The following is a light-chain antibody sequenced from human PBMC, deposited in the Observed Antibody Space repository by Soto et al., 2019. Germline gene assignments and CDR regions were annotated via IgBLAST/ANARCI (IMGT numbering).Light chain of an antibody. J-gene: IGKJ3*01. V-gene: IGKV3-11*01. CDR2: DAS. CDR3: QQRGKWPEIT. Sequence: EVVLTQSPATLSLSPGERATLSCRASQNIRNALAWYQHKPGQAPRLLIYDASYSATGIPARFSGAGSGTDFTLTISRLEPEDFAVYYWQQRGKWPEITFGPGTKVDIK. CDR1: QNIRNA.